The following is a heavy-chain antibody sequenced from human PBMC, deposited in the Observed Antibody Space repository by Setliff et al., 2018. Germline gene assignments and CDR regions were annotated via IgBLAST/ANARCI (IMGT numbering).Heavy chain of an antibody. J-gene: IGHJ4*02. CDR1: GYTFTSYG. V-gene: IGHV1-8*02. CDR3: ARERYFDY. CDR2: MNPNSGKT. Sequence: ASVKVSCKASGYTFTSYGINWVRQAPGQGLEWMGWMNPNSGKTGYAQKFQGRVIMTRNTSISTAYLELNTLRSDDTAVYYCARERYFDYWGQGTLVTVSS.